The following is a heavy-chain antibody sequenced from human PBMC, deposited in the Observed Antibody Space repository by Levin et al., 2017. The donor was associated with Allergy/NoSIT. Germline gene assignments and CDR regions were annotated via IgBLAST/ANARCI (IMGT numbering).Heavy chain of an antibody. J-gene: IGHJ4*02. CDR1: GGSFSGYY. V-gene: IGHV4-34*01. Sequence: PSETLSLTCAVYGGSFSGYYWSWIRQPPGKGLEWIGEINHSGSTNYNPSLKSRVTISVDTSKNQFSLKLSSVTAADTAVYYCARGRVGYYDGTFDYWGQGTLVTVSS. D-gene: IGHD3-22*01. CDR2: INHSGST. CDR3: ARGRVGYYDGTFDY.